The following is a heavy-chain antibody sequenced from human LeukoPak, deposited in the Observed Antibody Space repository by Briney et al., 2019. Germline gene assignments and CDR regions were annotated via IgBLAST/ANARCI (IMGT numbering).Heavy chain of an antibody. V-gene: IGHV4-39*07. Sequence: SETLSLTCSVSGGSISSSSYYWGWIRQPPGKGLEWIGSIYYSGSTYYNPSLKSRVTISVDTSKNQFSLKLSSVTAADTAVYYCATAHCSSTSCRPKESSNWFDPWGQGTLVTVSS. CDR2: IYYSGST. J-gene: IGHJ5*02. CDR1: GGSISSSSYY. CDR3: ATAHCSSTSCRPKESSNWFDP. D-gene: IGHD2-2*01.